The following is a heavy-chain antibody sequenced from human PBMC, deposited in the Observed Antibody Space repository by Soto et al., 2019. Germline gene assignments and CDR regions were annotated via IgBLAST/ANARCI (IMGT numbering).Heavy chain of an antibody. CDR1: GFIFTDYA. V-gene: IGHV3-23*01. CDR2: INTADAGT. J-gene: IGHJ4*02. D-gene: IGHD1-7*01. Sequence: EVQLLESGGGLVQPGGSLRLSCAASGFIFTDYAMSWVRQAPGKGLEWVSSINTADAGTNYADSVKGRFTISRDNSKNTIHLQMNSLRVEDAAIYFCAKNYQLACWGQGTLVTVSS. CDR3: AKNYQLAC.